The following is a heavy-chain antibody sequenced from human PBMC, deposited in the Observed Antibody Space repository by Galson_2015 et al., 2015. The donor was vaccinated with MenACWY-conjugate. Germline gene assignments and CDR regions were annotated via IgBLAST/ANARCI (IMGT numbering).Heavy chain of an antibody. CDR2: INSDGSST. J-gene: IGHJ6*02. V-gene: IGHV3-74*01. CDR3: AARLLHSGGMDV. CDR1: GVTFSSYW. D-gene: IGHD3-10*01. Sequence: SLRLSCAASGVTFSSYWMHWVRQAPGKGLVWVSRINSDGSSTSYADSVKGRFTISRDNAKNTLYLQMNSLRAEDTAVYYCAARLLHSGGMDVWGQGTTVTVSS.